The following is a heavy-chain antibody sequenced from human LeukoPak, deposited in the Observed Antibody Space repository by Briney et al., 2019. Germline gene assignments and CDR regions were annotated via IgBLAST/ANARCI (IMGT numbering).Heavy chain of an antibody. Sequence: SETLSLTCTVSGGSISSYYWSWIRQPPGKGLEWIGYIYYSGSTNYNPSLKSRVTISVDTSKNQFSLKLSSVTAADTAVYYCAREVGSGGYFDYWGQGTPVTVSS. CDR3: AREVGSGGYFDY. V-gene: IGHV4-59*01. CDR2: IYYSGST. J-gene: IGHJ4*02. D-gene: IGHD6-19*01. CDR1: GGSISSYY.